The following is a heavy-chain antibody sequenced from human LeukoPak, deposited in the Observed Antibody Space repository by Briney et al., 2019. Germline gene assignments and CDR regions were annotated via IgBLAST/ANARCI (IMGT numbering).Heavy chain of an antibody. CDR3: AKDYCSGGACYFFDY. CDR1: GFTFSSFA. Sequence: PGGSLRLSCAASGFTFSSFAMSWVRHAPGKGLEWVSTISSGGGSTYYADSVKGRFTISRDDSKNTLYLQLNSLRAEDTATYYCAKDYCSGGACYFFDYWGQGTLVTVSS. V-gene: IGHV3-23*01. D-gene: IGHD2-15*01. J-gene: IGHJ4*02. CDR2: ISSGGGST.